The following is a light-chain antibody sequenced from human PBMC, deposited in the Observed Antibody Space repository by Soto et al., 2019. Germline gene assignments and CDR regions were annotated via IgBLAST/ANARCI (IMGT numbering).Light chain of an antibody. CDR3: QHYNSYSEA. Sequence: DIQMTQSPSTLSASIGDRVTITCRASQSITGWVAWYQQKPGKAPKLLIYKASSLGSGVPSRISGSGSGTEFTLTISSLQPEDSASYYCQHYNSYSEAFGQGTKVELK. CDR2: KAS. V-gene: IGKV1-5*03. CDR1: QSITGW. J-gene: IGKJ1*01.